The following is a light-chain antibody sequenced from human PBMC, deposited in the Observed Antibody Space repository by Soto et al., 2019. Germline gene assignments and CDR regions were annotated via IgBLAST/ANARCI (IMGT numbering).Light chain of an antibody. CDR2: AAY. CDR3: QRSYSTRPLT. Sequence: DIQMTQSPSSLSASVGDRVTITCRASQSISSYLNWYQQKPGKAPKLLIYAAYSLQSGVTSRFSGSRSGTDFTLTISSLQPEDFATYYCQRSYSTRPLTFGGGTKVEIK. CDR1: QSISSY. V-gene: IGKV1-39*01. J-gene: IGKJ4*01.